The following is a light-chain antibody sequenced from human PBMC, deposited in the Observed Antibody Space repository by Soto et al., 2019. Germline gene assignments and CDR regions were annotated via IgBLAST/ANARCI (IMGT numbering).Light chain of an antibody. V-gene: IGKV1-5*01. CDR3: QQLFDSPIT. CDR2: AAS. CDR1: QSISSW. J-gene: IGKJ5*01. Sequence: DIQMTQSPSTLSASVGDRFTITFRASQSISSWLAWYQVKPGKAPKLLIYAASTLESGVPSRFSATVSGTEFSLTITSLQPEDFATYYCQQLFDSPITFGQGTRLEIK.